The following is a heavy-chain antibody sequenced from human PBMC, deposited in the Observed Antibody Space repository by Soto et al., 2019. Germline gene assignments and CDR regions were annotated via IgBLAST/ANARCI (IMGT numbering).Heavy chain of an antibody. V-gene: IGHV3-7*03. Sequence: GGSLRLSCAASGFTFSTYWMSWVRQAPGKGLEWVANIKQDGSEKYYVDSVKGRFAISRDNAKNSLYLQMNSLRAEDTAVYYCARGGRRSGSYADAFDIWGQGTMVTVSS. CDR3: ARGGRRSGSYADAFDI. J-gene: IGHJ3*02. D-gene: IGHD1-26*01. CDR2: IKQDGSEK. CDR1: GFTFSTYW.